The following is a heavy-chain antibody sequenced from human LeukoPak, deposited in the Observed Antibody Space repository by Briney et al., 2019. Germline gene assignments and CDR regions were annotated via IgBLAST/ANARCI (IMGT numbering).Heavy chain of an antibody. V-gene: IGHV4-34*09. CDR1: GGSFSGYY. CDR3: ARDRRGISDY. CDR2: INHSGST. Sequence: SETLSLTCAVYGGSFSGYYWSWIRQPPGKGLEWIGEINHSGSTNYNPSLESRVTISVDTSKNQFSLKLSSVTAADTALYYCARDRRGISDYWGQGTLVTVSS. D-gene: IGHD6-13*01. J-gene: IGHJ4*02.